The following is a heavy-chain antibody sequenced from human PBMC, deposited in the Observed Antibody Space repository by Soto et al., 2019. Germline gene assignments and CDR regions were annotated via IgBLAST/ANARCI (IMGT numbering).Heavy chain of an antibody. Sequence: QVQLVQSGAGVKKPGSSVKVSCKASGGTFSSYTISWVRQAPGQGLEWMGRIIPILGIANYAQKFQGRVTITADKSTSTAYMELTSLRSDDTAVYYCARDSGYCSAGSCQKEGPLAYWGQGTLVTVSS. CDR1: GGTFSSYT. V-gene: IGHV1-69*08. D-gene: IGHD2-15*01. J-gene: IGHJ4*02. CDR2: IIPILGIA. CDR3: ARDSGYCSAGSCQKEGPLAY.